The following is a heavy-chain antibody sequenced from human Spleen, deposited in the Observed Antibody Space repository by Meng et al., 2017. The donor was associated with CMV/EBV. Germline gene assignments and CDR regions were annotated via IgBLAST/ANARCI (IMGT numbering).Heavy chain of an antibody. CDR2: INPSGGTT. J-gene: IGHJ6*02. CDR1: GYTFTSYY. D-gene: IGHD3-3*01. V-gene: IGHV1-46*01. Sequence: ASVKVSCKASGYTFTSYYLHWVRQAPGQGLEWMGIINPSGGTTTYAQKFQGRVTMTRDTSTSTVYMELSSLRSEDTAVYYCARDPRITIFGVVASWDYYGMDVWGQGTTVTVSS. CDR3: ARDPRITIFGVVASWDYYGMDV.